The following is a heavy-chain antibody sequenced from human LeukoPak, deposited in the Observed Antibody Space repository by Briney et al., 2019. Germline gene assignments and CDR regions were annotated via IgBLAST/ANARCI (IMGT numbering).Heavy chain of an antibody. CDR1: GYTFTSYY. J-gene: IGHJ4*02. CDR3: ARGYDILTGYYRDFDY. D-gene: IGHD3-9*01. V-gene: IGHV1-46*01. Sequence: ASVKVSCKASGYTFTSYYMHWVRQAPGQGLEWMGIINPSGGSTSYAQKFQGRVTMTRDMSTSTVYMELSSLRSEDTAVYYCARGYDILTGYYRDFDYWGQGTLVTVSS. CDR2: INPSGGST.